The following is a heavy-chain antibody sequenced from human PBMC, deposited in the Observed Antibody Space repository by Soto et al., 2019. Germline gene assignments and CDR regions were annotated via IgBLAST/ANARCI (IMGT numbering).Heavy chain of an antibody. Sequence: PSETLSLTCTVSGGSISNSYYYWAWIRQPPGKGLEWIGNIYYNGNTNYNPSLKSRVTIFVDTSKNHFSLKLSSVTAADTSVYYCARLAAPGTLYFDYWGQGALVTVSS. CDR1: GGSISNSYYY. J-gene: IGHJ4*02. CDR2: IYYNGNT. D-gene: IGHD6-13*01. V-gene: IGHV4-39*02. CDR3: ARLAAPGTLYFDY.